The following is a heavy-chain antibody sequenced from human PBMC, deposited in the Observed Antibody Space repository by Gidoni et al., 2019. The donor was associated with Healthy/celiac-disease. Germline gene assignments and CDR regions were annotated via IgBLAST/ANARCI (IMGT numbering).Heavy chain of an antibody. D-gene: IGHD4-17*01. J-gene: IGHJ6*02. CDR2: IIPIFGTA. Sequence: QVQLVQSGAEVKTPRSSVKVSCKASGGTFTSYAISWVRQAPGQGLEWMGGIIPIFGTANDAQKFQGRVTITADESTSTAYMELSSLRSEDTAVYYCAREASYGGNSGHYYYGMDVWGQGTTVTVSS. CDR1: GGTFTSYA. CDR3: AREASYGGNSGHYYYGMDV. V-gene: IGHV1-69*01.